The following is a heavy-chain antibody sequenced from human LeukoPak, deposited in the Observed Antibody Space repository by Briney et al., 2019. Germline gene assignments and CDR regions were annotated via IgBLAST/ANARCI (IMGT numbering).Heavy chain of an antibody. D-gene: IGHD5-18*01. CDR1: GGSISSSSYY. CDR3: ARDPSLTGIQLKPDLPGVYYFDY. V-gene: IGHV4-39*07. CDR2: IYYSGST. J-gene: IGHJ4*02. Sequence: SETLSLTCTVSGGSISSSSYYWGWIRQPPGKGLEWIGSIYYSGSTYYNPSLKSRVTISVDTSKNQFSLKLSSVTAADTAVYYCARDPSLTGIQLKPDLPGVYYFDYWGQGTLVTVSS.